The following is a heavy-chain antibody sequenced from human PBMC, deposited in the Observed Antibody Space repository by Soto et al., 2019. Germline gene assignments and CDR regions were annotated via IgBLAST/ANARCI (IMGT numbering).Heavy chain of an antibody. CDR3: AKGDDTAMADYYYYGMDV. CDR2: ISGSGGST. D-gene: IGHD5-18*01. J-gene: IGHJ6*02. CDR1: GFTFSSYA. Sequence: GGSLRLSCAASGFTFSSYAMSWFRQAPGKGLEWVSAISGSGGSTYYADSVKGRFTISRDNSKNTLYLQMNSLRAEDTAVYYCAKGDDTAMADYYYYGMDVWGQGTTVTVSS. V-gene: IGHV3-23*01.